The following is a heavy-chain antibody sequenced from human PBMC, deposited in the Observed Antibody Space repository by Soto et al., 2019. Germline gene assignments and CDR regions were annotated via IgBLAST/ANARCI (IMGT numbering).Heavy chain of an antibody. Sequence: PGESLKISCEGSGYSFTSYWIGWVRQMPGKGLEWMGIIYPGDSDTRYSPSFQRQVIISADKSITTAYLQWSSLKASDTAMYYCARLAVQNWNFPLGACYCFDDWGQGTLVTVSS. CDR1: GYSFTSYW. V-gene: IGHV5-51*01. CDR3: ARLAVQNWNFPLGACYCFDD. CDR2: IYPGDSDT. D-gene: IGHD1-7*01. J-gene: IGHJ4*02.